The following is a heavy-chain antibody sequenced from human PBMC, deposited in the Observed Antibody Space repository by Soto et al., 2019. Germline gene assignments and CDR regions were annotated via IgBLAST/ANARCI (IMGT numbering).Heavy chain of an antibody. J-gene: IGHJ6*02. CDR1: GFTFSSYG. Sequence: PGGSLRLSCAASGFTFSSYGMHWVRQAPGKGLEWVAVISYDGSNKYYADSVKGRFTISRDNSKNTLYLQMNSLRAEDTAVYYCAKDLATAGTTYYYYGMDVWGQGTTVTVSS. CDR2: ISYDGSNK. V-gene: IGHV3-30*18. CDR3: AKDLATAGTTYYYYGMDV. D-gene: IGHD6-19*01.